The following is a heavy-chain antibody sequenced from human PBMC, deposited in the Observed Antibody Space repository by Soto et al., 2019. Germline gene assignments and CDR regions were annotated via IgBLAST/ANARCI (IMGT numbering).Heavy chain of an antibody. V-gene: IGHV4-30-4*01. Sequence: SETLSLTCTVSGGSISSGNYYWSWIRQSPGKGLEWIGYIYSTGSTYYNPSLKSRVTMSVDTSKNQFSLKLSSVTAADTAVYYCATVGGNWNYVDHWGQGTLVTVSS. CDR2: IYSTGST. D-gene: IGHD1-20*01. J-gene: IGHJ4*02. CDR1: GGSISSGNYY. CDR3: ATVGGNWNYVDH.